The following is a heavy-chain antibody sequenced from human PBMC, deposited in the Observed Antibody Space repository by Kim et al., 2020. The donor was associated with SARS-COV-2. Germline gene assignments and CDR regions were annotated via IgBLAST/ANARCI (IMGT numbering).Heavy chain of an antibody. V-gene: IGHV3-43D*03. Sequence: KGRFTISRHNSKTSLYLQMNSLRAEDTALYYCAKALLRYGQLAVAGMGYWGQGTLVTVSS. J-gene: IGHJ4*02. CDR3: AKALLRYGQLAVAGMGY. D-gene: IGHD6-19*01.